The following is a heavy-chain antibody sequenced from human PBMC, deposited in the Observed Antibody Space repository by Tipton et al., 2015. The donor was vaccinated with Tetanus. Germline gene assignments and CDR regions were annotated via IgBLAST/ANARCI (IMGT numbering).Heavy chain of an antibody. CDR2: IYDSDST. V-gene: IGHV4-59*08. CDR3: ARRNLSLAGFDY. CDR1: GASITTYH. Sequence: TLSLTCTVSGASITTYHWSWIRQPPGRGLEWIGEIYDSDSTVYNPPLKSRVAISMDTSKNQFTLKLNSVTAADTAVYYCARRNLSLAGFDYWGPGTLVTVSS. D-gene: IGHD1-14*01. J-gene: IGHJ4*02.